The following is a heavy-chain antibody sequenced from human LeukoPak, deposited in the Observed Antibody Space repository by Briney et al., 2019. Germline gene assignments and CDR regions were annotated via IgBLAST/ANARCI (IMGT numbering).Heavy chain of an antibody. CDR2: ISGSGGST. V-gene: IGHV3-23*01. Sequence: PGGSLRLSCAASGFTFSSYAMSWVRQAPGKGLEWVSAISGSGGSTYYADSVKGRFTISRDNSKNTLYLQMNSLRAEDTAVYYCANVRGHSSSCFDYWGQGTLVTVSS. CDR3: ANVRGHSSSCFDY. D-gene: IGHD6-13*01. CDR1: GFTFSSYA. J-gene: IGHJ4*02.